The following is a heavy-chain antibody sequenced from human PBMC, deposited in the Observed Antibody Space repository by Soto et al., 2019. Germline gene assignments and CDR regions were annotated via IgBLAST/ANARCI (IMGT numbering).Heavy chain of an antibody. D-gene: IGHD4-17*01. Sequence: ASVKVSCKASGYTFTSYYMNWVRQAPGQGLEWLGIINPSGGYTTYYNPSLKSRVTISVDTSKNQFSLKLSSVTAADTAMYYCARHGERTIRSLNWFDPWGQGTLVTVSS. CDR1: GYTFTSYY. V-gene: IGHV1-46*01. J-gene: IGHJ5*02. CDR2: INPSGGYT. CDR3: ARHGERTIRSLNWFDP.